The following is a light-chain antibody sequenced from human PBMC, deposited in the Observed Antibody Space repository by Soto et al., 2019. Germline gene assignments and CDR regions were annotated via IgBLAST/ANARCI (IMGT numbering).Light chain of an antibody. CDR2: DAS. Sequence: DIQMTQSPSTLSASVGDSVTITCRASQSVNNWLAWYQQKPGKAPKVLIYDASSLEKGVPSRFSGSGSGTEFTLTITGLQPYDCATYDCQHYYGSLYGFGEGNKLEI. J-gene: IGKJ2*03. CDR3: QHYYGSLYG. CDR1: QSVNNW. V-gene: IGKV1-5*01.